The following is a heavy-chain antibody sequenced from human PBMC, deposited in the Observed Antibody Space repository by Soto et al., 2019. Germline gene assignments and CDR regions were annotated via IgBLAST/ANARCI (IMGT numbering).Heavy chain of an antibody. V-gene: IGHV5-51*01. CDR1: GYSFTTYW. CDR3: ARPLTGSSSPFDY. J-gene: IGHJ4*02. D-gene: IGHD1-26*01. CDR2: IYPGDSDT. Sequence: GESLKISCKGSGYSFTTYWIGWVRQMPGKGLEWMGIIYPGDSDTIYSPSFQGQVIISVDKSISTAYLQWSSLKASDTAMYYCARPLTGSSSPFDYWGQGTLVTVSS.